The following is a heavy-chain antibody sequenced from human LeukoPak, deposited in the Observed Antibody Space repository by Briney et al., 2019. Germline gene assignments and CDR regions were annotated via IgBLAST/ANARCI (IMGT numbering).Heavy chain of an antibody. CDR2: INWNGGST. J-gene: IGHJ3*02. D-gene: IGHD6-13*01. CDR1: GFTFSSYS. V-gene: IGHV3-20*01. Sequence: GGSLRLSCAASGFTFSSYSMNWVRQAPGKGLEWVSGINWNGGSTGYADSVKGRFTISRDNAKNSLYLQMNSLRAEDTALYHCARDGPRIAAAGTGGAFDIWGQGTMVTVSS. CDR3: ARDGPRIAAAGTGGAFDI.